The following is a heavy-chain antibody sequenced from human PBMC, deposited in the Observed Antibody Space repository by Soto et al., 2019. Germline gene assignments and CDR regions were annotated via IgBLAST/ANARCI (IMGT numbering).Heavy chain of an antibody. D-gene: IGHD3-3*01. Sequence: SETLSLTGTVSGGSISSYYWSWIRQPRGKGLGWIGYIYYSGSTNYNPSLKSRVTISVDTSKNQFSLKLSSVTAADTAVYYCARLSYYDFWSGYYSSSGDVDPWGQGTLVTVSS. V-gene: IGHV4-59*01. CDR2: IYYSGST. CDR3: ARLSYYDFWSGYYSSSGDVDP. J-gene: IGHJ5*02. CDR1: GGSISSYY.